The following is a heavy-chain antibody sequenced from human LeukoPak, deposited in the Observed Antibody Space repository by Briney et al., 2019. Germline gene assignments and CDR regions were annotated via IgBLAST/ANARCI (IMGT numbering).Heavy chain of an antibody. CDR3: ARHYSITGGRLSGYWLDP. CDR2: MYYTGSN. D-gene: IGHD1-20*01. V-gene: IGHV4-59*08. J-gene: IGHJ5*02. CDR1: GGSITTYY. Sequence: SETLSLTCTVSGGSITTYYWSWIRQPPGNGLEWLAYMYYTGSNNYNPSLKSRVTISVDTSKNQVSLKLTSVTAADTAVYYCARHYSITGGRLSGYWLDPWGQGTLVTVSS.